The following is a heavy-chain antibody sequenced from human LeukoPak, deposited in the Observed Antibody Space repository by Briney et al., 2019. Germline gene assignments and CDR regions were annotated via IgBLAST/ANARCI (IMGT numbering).Heavy chain of an antibody. J-gene: IGHJ4*02. D-gene: IGHD3-9*01. CDR1: GFTFSSYG. CDR2: IWYDGSNK. CDR3: AREGYDILTGYYGSSAADY. V-gene: IGHV3-33*08. Sequence: GGSLRLSCAASGFTFSSYGMHWVRQAPGKGLEWVAVIWYDGSNKYYADSVKGRFTISRDNSKNTLYLQMNSLRAEDTAVYYCAREGYDILTGYYGSSAADYWGQGTLVTVSS.